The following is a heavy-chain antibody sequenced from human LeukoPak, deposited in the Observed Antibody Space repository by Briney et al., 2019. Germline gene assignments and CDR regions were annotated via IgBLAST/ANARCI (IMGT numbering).Heavy chain of an antibody. CDR1: GYTFTSYA. D-gene: IGHD6-19*01. Sequence: ASVKVSCKASGYTFTSYAMNWVRQAPGQGLEWMGWINTNTGNPTYAQGFTGRFVFSLDTSVSTAYLQISSLKAEDTAVYYCARDLAVAGLYYYYYGMDVWGQGTTVTVSS. CDR3: ARDLAVAGLYYYYYGMDV. V-gene: IGHV7-4-1*02. CDR2: INTNTGNP. J-gene: IGHJ6*02.